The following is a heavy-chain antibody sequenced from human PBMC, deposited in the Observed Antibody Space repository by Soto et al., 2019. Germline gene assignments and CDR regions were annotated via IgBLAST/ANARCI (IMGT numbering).Heavy chain of an antibody. Sequence: GESLKISCKGSGYSFTSYWIGWVRQMPGKGLEWMGIIYPGDSDTRYSPSFQGQVTISADKSISTAYLQWSSLKASDTAMYYCARQHLGYYDFWSGSFAYWRQGTLVTVSS. CDR1: GYSFTSYW. J-gene: IGHJ4*02. V-gene: IGHV5-51*01. D-gene: IGHD3-3*01. CDR2: IYPGDSDT. CDR3: ARQHLGYYDFWSGSFAY.